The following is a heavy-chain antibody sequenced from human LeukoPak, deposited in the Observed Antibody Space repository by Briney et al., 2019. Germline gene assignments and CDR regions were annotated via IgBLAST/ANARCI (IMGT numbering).Heavy chain of an antibody. V-gene: IGHV4-61*02. CDR2: IYTSGST. D-gene: IGHD6-13*01. Sequence: PSETLSLTCTVSGGSISSGSYYWSWIRQPAGKGLEWIGRIYTSGSTNYNPSLKSRVTISVDTSKNQFSLKLNSVTAADTAVYYCASTGYSSSWYYFDYRGQGTLVTVSS. CDR3: ASTGYSSSWYYFDY. CDR1: GGSISSGSYY. J-gene: IGHJ4*02.